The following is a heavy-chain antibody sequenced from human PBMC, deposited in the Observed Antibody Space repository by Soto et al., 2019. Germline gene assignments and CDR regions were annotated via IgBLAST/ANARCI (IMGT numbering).Heavy chain of an antibody. D-gene: IGHD6-19*01. CDR2: INHSGST. CDR3: ARGKAVAGYYYYYGMDV. Sequence: SETLSLTCAVYGGSFSGYYWSWIRQPPGKGLEWIGEINHSGSTNYNPSLKSRVTISVDTSKNQFSLKLSSVTAADTAVYYCARGKAVAGYYYYYGMDVWGQGTAVTVSS. CDR1: GGSFSGYY. J-gene: IGHJ6*02. V-gene: IGHV4-34*01.